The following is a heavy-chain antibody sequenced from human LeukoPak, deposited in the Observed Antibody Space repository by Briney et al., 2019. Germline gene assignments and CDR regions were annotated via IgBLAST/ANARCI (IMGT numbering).Heavy chain of an antibody. Sequence: SEILSLTCAVYGGSFSGYYWSWIRQPPGKGLEWIGEINHSGSTNYNPSLKSRVTISVDTSKNQFSLKLSSVTAADTAVYYCARGFEVPAAISYYYMDGWGKGTTVTVSS. CDR1: GGSFSGYY. J-gene: IGHJ6*03. V-gene: IGHV4-34*01. CDR3: ARGFEVPAAISYYYMDG. D-gene: IGHD2-2*01. CDR2: INHSGST.